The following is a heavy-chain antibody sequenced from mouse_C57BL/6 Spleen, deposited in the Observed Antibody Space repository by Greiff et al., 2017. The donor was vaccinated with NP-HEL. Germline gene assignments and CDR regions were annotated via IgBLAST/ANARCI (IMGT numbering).Heavy chain of an antibody. CDR1: GYAFSSYW. V-gene: IGHV1-80*01. CDR2: IYPGDGDT. CDR3: ARSGTGYFDY. D-gene: IGHD4-1*01. J-gene: IGHJ2*01. Sequence: QVQLQQSGAELVKPGASVKISCKASGYAFSSYWMNWVKQRPGKGLEWIGQIYPGDGDTNYNGKFKGKNTLTADKSSSTAYMQLSSLTSDDSAVYFCARSGTGYFDYWGQGTTLTVSS.